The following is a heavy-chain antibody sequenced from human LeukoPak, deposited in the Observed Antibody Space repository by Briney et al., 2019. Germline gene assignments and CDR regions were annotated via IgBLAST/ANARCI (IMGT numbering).Heavy chain of an antibody. Sequence: PSETLSLTCTVSGGSISSGGYYWRWIRQPAGTGLEWIGRIYTSGSTNYNPSLKSRVTMSVDTSKNQFSLKLRSVTAADTAVYYCARGYNWGSPTRNFYYLDVWGKGPRSPSP. CDR1: GGSISSGGYY. CDR2: IYTSGST. V-gene: IGHV4-61*02. J-gene: IGHJ6*03. CDR3: ARGYNWGSPTRNFYYLDV. D-gene: IGHD7-27*01.